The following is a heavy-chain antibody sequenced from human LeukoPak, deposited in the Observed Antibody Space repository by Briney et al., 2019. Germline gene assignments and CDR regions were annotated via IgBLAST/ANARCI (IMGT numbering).Heavy chain of an antibody. CDR3: ATLPGTASEY. CDR1: GFTFSLYW. J-gene: IGHJ4*02. Sequence: GGSLRLSCAASGFTFSLYWMSWVRQAPGKGLEWVANIKQDGSEKYYVDSVKGRFTIPRDNARNSVYLQMNSLRAEDTAVYYCATLPGTASEYWGQGTLVTVSS. D-gene: IGHD1-7*01. CDR2: IKQDGSEK. V-gene: IGHV3-7*05.